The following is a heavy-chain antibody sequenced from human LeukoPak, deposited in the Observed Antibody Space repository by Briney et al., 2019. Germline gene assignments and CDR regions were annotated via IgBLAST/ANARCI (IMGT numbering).Heavy chain of an antibody. CDR1: GDSVSSDSSA. CDR2: TSYSSKWYN. D-gene: IGHD3-22*01. J-gene: IGHJ4*02. CDR3: ARRRYYGYTGYFDY. V-gene: IGHV6-1*01. Sequence: SQTLSLTCALSGDSVSSDSSAWNWFRQSPSRGLEWLGRTSYSSKWYNDYAVSVKSRITINPDTSKNQFSLQLNSVIPEDTAVYYCARRRYYGYTGYFDYWGQGTPVTVSS.